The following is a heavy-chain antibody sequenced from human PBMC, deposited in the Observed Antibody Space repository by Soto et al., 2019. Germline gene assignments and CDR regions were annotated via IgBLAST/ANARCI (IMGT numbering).Heavy chain of an antibody. CDR2: ISYGGSNK. J-gene: IGHJ6*02. V-gene: IGHV3-30-3*01. D-gene: IGHD4-17*01. CDR3: ANYGDYGFYYGMDV. CDR1: GFNFSSYA. Sequence: GGSLRLSCAASGFNFSSYAMHWVRQAPGKGLEWVAVISYGGSNKYYADSVKGRFTISRDNSKNTLYLQMNSLRAEDTAVYYCANYGDYGFYYGMDVWGQGTTVTVSS.